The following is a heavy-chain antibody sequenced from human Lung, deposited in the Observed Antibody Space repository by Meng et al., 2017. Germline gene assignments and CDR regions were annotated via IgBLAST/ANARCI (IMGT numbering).Heavy chain of an antibody. D-gene: IGHD3-16*01. CDR1: GVTVSRYS. CDR2: IIPILERA. J-gene: IGHJ4*02. Sequence: QVQLVQSGAEVKKPGDSVKVACKASGVTVSRYSFSWVRQAPGQGLEWMGRIIPILERANYAQKFQGRVTITADISTTTAYMEMRSLRSEDTAVYYCASAMGNYVPATNEWTPSYFDYWVRGTLVTVSS. V-gene: IGHV1-69*02. CDR3: ASAMGNYVPATNEWTPSYFDY.